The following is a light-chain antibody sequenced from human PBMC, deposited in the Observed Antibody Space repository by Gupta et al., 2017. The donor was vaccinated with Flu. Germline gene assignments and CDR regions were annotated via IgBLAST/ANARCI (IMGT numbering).Light chain of an antibody. CDR1: QSISHY. Sequence: EIVLTQSPVILSSSPGGRATLSCRASQSISHYLAWFQHKSGQAPRLLIYDVFNRASGIPDRCSGSGAGTDFTLTISRREPEDFAVYYCQVRSVSQPTWTFGQGTKVELK. CDR3: QVRSVSQPTWT. CDR2: DVF. J-gene: IGKJ1*01. V-gene: IGKV3D-11*02.